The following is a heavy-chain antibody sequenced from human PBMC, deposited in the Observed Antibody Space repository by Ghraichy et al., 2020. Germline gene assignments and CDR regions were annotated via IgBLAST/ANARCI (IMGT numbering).Heavy chain of an antibody. D-gene: IGHD3-22*01. CDR3: ARGASMIVVVITGIDY. CDR1: GFTFSSYA. V-gene: IGHV3-30*04. J-gene: IGHJ4*02. CDR2: ISYDGSNK. Sequence: LSLTCAASGFTFSSYAMHWVRQAPGKGLEWVAVISYDGSNKYYADSVKGRFTISRDNSKNTLYLQMNSLRAEDTAVYYCARGASMIVVVITGIDYWGQGTLVTVSS.